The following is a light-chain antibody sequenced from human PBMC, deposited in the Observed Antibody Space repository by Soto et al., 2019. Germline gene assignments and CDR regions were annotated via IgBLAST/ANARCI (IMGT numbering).Light chain of an antibody. V-gene: IGLV2-23*01. Sequence: QYALAHPASVSWSPGHSITISCTGTSGFVGSFSLVSWYQQHPGKAPKVMISEGHRRPSGVPDRSSGSTSVNSASLTISGLQADEEADYYCCLYIGANNYVFGTGTKVTVL. CDR1: SGFVGSFSL. CDR2: EGH. J-gene: IGLJ1*01. CDR3: CLYIGANNYV.